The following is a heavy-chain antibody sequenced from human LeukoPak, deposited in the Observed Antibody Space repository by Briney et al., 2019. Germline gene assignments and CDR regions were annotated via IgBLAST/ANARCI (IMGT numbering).Heavy chain of an antibody. CDR3: AIGGYCSSTSCYEGFDP. D-gene: IGHD2-2*01. CDR1: GYSISSGYY. V-gene: IGHV4-38-2*01. CDR2: IYHSGST. Sequence: SETLSLTCAVSGYSISSGYYWGWIRQPQGKGLEWIGSIYHSGSTYYNPSLKSRVTISVDTSKNQFSLKLSSVTAADTAVYYCAIGGYCSSTSCYEGFDPWGQGTLVTVSS. J-gene: IGHJ5*02.